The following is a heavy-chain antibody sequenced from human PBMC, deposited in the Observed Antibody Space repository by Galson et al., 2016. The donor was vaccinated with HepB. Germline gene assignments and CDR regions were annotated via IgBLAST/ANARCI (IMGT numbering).Heavy chain of an antibody. CDR1: GFTYG. Sequence: SLRLSCAVSGFTYGIHWVRQAPGKGLEWVAAISNDESRKDYADSVKGRFIISRDTSKNTLYPQMNSLRSEDTAVYYCASDMNNFDFLGGPFDYWGQGTLVTVSS. V-gene: IGHV3-30*04. J-gene: IGHJ4*02. CDR3: ASDMNNFDFLGGPFDY. CDR2: ISNDESRK. D-gene: IGHD3-3*01.